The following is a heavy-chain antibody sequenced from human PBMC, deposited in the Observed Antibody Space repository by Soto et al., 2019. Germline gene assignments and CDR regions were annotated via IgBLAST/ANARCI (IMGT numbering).Heavy chain of an antibody. V-gene: IGHV4-34*01. J-gene: IGHJ5*02. CDR2: INHSGST. D-gene: IGHD3-3*01. CDR3: ARGVSTIFGVVPNWFDP. CDR1: GGSFSGYY. Sequence: SETLSLTCAVYGGSFSGYYWSWIRQPPGKGLEWIGEINHSGSTNYNPSLKSRVTISVDTSKNQFSLKLSSVTAADTAVYYCARGVSTIFGVVPNWFDPWGQGTLVT.